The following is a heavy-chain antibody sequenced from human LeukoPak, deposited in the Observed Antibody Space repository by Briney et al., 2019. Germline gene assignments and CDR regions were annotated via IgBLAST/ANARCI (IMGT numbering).Heavy chain of an antibody. CDR2: IIPIFGRP. V-gene: IGHV1-69*13. J-gene: IGHJ4*02. Sequence: ASVKVSCKASGGTFSKYTITWVRQAPGQGLEYMGGIIPIFGRPNYAQNFQDRVTITADESTSTAYMELSSLRSEDTAVYYCARDLPKYPLDYWGQGTLVTVSS. D-gene: IGHD2-2*01. CDR3: ARDLPKYPLDY. CDR1: GGTFSKYT.